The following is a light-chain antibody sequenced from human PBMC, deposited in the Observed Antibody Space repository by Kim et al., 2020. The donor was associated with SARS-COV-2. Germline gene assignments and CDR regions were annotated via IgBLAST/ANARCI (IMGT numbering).Light chain of an antibody. CDR1: QNVNRY. CDR2: GAS. CDR3: QQYNLWPPYT. J-gene: IGKJ2*01. V-gene: IGKV3-15*01. Sequence: EIVMTQSPATLSVSPGETATLSCRASQNVNRYLAWYQHKPGQAPRLLIYGASTRATGIPARFSGSGSGTEFTLTISTLQSEDSAVYYCQQYNLWPPYTFGQGTKVDIK.